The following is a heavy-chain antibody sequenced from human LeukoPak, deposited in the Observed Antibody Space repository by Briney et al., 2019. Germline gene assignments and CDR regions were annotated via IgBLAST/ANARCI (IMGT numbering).Heavy chain of an antibody. V-gene: IGHV1-46*01. Sequence: ASVKVSCKASGYTFTSYYMHWVRQAPGQGLEWMGIINPSGGSTSYAQKFQGRVTMTRDTSTSTVYMELSSLRSEDTAVYYCARSRGRIVVVTDDDAFDIWGQGTTVTVSS. CDR1: GYTFTSYY. D-gene: IGHD2-21*02. CDR2: INPSGGST. CDR3: ARSRGRIVVVTDDDAFDI. J-gene: IGHJ3*02.